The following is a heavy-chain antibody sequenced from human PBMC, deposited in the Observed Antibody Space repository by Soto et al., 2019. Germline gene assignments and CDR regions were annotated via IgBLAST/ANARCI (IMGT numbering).Heavy chain of an antibody. CDR3: ARERMRSSGLYGGVLDY. V-gene: IGHV3-33*01. CDR2: IWDDGSNN. D-gene: IGHD6-19*01. CDR1: GFTFSSYG. J-gene: IGHJ4*02. Sequence: QVQLVESGGGVVQPGRSLRLSCAASGFTFSSYGMHWVRQAPGKGLEWVAVIWDDGSNNYYADSVKGRFTISKDNSKNALSLQMNSLRAEDTAVYYCARERMRSSGLYGGVLDYWGQGTLVTVSS.